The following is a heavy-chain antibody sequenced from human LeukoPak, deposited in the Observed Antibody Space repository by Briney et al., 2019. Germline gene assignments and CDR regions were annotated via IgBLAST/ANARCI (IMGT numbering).Heavy chain of an antibody. D-gene: IGHD3-3*01. Sequence: SQTLSLTCTVSGGSISSGSYYWSWIRQPAGKGLEWIGRIHTTRSTNYNPSLRSRVTMSVDTSKNQFSLNLNSVTAADTAVYFCARDYGPFGPHWFDPWGQGILVTVSS. V-gene: IGHV4-61*02. CDR2: IHTTRST. CDR1: GGSISSGSYY. J-gene: IGHJ5*02. CDR3: ARDYGPFGPHWFDP.